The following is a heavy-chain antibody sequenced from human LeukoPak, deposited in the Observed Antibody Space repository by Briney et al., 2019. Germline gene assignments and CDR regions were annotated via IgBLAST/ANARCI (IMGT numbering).Heavy chain of an antibody. V-gene: IGHV3-21*01. J-gene: IGHJ3*02. Sequence: PGGSLRLSCAASGFTFSSYSMNWVRQAPGKGLEWVSSISNSSSYIYYADSVKGRFTISRDNAKNSLYLQMNSLRAEDTAVYYCARGRGNPWDGEKRYADAFDIWGQGTMVTVSS. CDR3: ARGRGNPWDGEKRYADAFDI. CDR2: ISNSSSYI. CDR1: GFTFSSYS. D-gene: IGHD1-14*01.